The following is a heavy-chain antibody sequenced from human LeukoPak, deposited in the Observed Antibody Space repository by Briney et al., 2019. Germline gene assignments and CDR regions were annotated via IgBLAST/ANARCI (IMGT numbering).Heavy chain of an antibody. J-gene: IGHJ6*03. CDR1: GFSFSDYY. Sequence: PGGSLRLSCAASGFSFSDYYMGWVRQAPGKGLEWVSYITTSGNTIYSSDSLKGRLTISRDNARDSLYLQMNSLRAEDTALYYCARIITQPGDFYMDVWGKGTTVTVSS. D-gene: IGHD1-14*01. V-gene: IGHV3-11*04. CDR3: ARIITQPGDFYMDV. CDR2: ITTSGNTI.